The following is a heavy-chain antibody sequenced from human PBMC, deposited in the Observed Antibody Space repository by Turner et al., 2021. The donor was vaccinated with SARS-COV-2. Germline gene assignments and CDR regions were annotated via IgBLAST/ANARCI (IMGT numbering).Heavy chain of an antibody. D-gene: IGHD3-22*01. Sequence: QVQLVESGGGVVQPGRSLRLSCAASGFTFSSHGMHWVRQARGKGLEWVAVIWNEGSQKYYADSVKGRFTISRDNSKNMVYLQMNSLRAEDTAVYYCARLDDSGHWGAFDIWGQGTMVTVSS. CDR2: IWNEGSQK. J-gene: IGHJ3*02. V-gene: IGHV3-33*01. CDR3: ARLDDSGHWGAFDI. CDR1: GFTFSSHG.